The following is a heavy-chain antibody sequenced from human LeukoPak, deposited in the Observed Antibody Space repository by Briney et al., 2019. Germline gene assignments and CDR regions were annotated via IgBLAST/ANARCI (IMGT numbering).Heavy chain of an antibody. J-gene: IGHJ6*03. D-gene: IGHD4-17*01. CDR2: IRFDGDIK. Sequence: GGSLRLSCAASGFRFSSYGMHWVRQAPGKGLERVAFIRFDGDIKYYGEAVKGRFTISRNNAENKVFLQMDNLRAEDTAVYFCARSVSYMDVWGQGTTVTVSS. CDR3: ARSVSYMDV. CDR1: GFRFSSYG. V-gene: IGHV3-33*08.